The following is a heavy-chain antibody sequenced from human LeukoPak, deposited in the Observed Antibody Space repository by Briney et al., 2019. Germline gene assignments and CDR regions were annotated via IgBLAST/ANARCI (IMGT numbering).Heavy chain of an antibody. CDR1: GFIFSSYA. J-gene: IGHJ5*02. D-gene: IGHD1-26*01. CDR3: AQDFRSAGSYGWFDP. V-gene: IGHV3-23*01. CDR2: IRANGANT. Sequence: GGSLRLSYAASGFIFSSYAMGWVRQAPGKGLEWVSSIRANGANTYYADSVKGRFTISRDNFKDTLYLQMNSLRAEDTAVYHCAQDFRSAGSYGWFDPWGQGTLVSVSS.